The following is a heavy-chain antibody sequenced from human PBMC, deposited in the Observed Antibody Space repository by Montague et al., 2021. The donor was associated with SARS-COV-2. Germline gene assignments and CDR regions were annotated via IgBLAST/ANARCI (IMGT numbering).Heavy chain of an antibody. D-gene: IGHD5-12*01. CDR3: ARAHSGSWAHLDN. Sequence: TLSLTCTVSGGSISSGSYHWSWIRQPAGKGLEWIGRIYTSGTTDYXFSLKSRVTISVDTSKNQFSLKLTSVTAADTAVYYCARAHSGSWAHLDNWGQGSLVTVSS. J-gene: IGHJ4*02. CDR2: IYTSGTT. CDR1: GGSISSGSYH. V-gene: IGHV4-61*02.